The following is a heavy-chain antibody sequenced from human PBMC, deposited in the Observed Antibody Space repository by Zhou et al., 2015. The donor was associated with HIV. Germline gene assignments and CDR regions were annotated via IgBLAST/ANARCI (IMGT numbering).Heavy chain of an antibody. CDR1: GGTFSGSD. CDR3: ARERGGGTRPDWRYFDL. V-gene: IGHV1-69*04. Sequence: LVQSGTEVRKPGSSVNVSCKASGGTFSGSDMSWVRQAPGQGLEWMGSITPMFQMETYAEKFRARLTITVDKSTRVAYMELRSLRSEDTAVYYCARERGGGTRPDWRYFDLWGRGTLVIVSS. J-gene: IGHJ2*01. D-gene: IGHD3-16*01. CDR2: ITPMFQME.